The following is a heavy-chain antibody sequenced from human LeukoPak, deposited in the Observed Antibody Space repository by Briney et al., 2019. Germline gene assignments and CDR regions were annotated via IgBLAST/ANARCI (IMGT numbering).Heavy chain of an antibody. CDR1: SYTFTRYG. Sequence: ASVKVSCKASSYTFTRYGISWVRQAPGQGLEWMGWISGYNGNTNYAQKLQGRVTMTTDTSTSTAYMELRSLRSDDTAVYYCARRYGAYCGGDCSYYMDVWGKGTTVTVSS. D-gene: IGHD2-21*01. V-gene: IGHV1-18*01. J-gene: IGHJ6*03. CDR2: ISGYNGNT. CDR3: ARRYGAYCGGDCSYYMDV.